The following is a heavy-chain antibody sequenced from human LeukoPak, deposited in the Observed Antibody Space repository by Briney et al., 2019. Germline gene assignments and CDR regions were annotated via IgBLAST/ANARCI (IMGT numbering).Heavy chain of an antibody. CDR1: GFTFSSSW. CDR2: INSDGSST. J-gene: IGHJ4*02. CDR3: SEERAGPPYLDY. V-gene: IGHV3-74*01. D-gene: IGHD6-19*01. Sequence: GGSLRLSCAASGFTFSSSWMHWARQVPGKGLVWVSRINSDGSSTTYADSVKGRFTISRDNARNTLYLQMNSLRAEDTAVYYCSEERAGPPYLDYGAKGTLATFP.